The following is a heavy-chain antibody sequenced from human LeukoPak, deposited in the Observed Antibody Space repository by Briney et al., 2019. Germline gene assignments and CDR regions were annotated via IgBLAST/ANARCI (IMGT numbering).Heavy chain of an antibody. D-gene: IGHD1-26*01. CDR3: AKEKGWELLRSYIDF. V-gene: IGHV3-30*18. CDR2: ISFDGTNT. CDR1: GFTFSSYG. J-gene: IGHJ4*02. Sequence: GGSLRLSCEPSGFTFSSYGMHWVRQAPGKGLQWVAVISFDGTNTVYLDSVKGRFTISRDNSKSMLYLQMNSLTSEDTATYYCAKEKGWELLRSYIDFWGQGTLVTVYS.